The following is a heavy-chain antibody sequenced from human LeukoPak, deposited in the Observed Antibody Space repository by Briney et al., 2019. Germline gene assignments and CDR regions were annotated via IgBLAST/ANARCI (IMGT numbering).Heavy chain of an antibody. CDR3: AKDGGYCSSTSCLGSYGMDV. D-gene: IGHD2-2*01. J-gene: IGHJ6*02. Sequence: GGSLRPSCAPSVFTFSGYAMSWVRQAPGKGLGWVSAISGTDGSTYYADSVKGRFTISRDNSKNTLYLQMNSLGAEETAVYYCAKDGGYCSSTSCLGSYGMDVWGQGTTVTVSS. CDR2: ISGTDGST. V-gene: IGHV3-23*01. CDR1: VFTFSGYA.